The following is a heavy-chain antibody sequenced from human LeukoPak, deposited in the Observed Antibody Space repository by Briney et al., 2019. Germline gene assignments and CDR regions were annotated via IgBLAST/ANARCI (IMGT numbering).Heavy chain of an antibody. CDR1: GYSISSGYY. D-gene: IGHD3-22*01. V-gene: IGHV4-38-2*02. CDR3: ARELDSSDDAFDI. Sequence: SETLSLTCTVSGYSISSGYYWGWIRQPPGKGLEWIGSIYHSGSTYYNPSLKSRVTISVDTSKNQFSLKLSSVTAADTAVYYCARELDSSDDAFDIWGQGTMVTVSS. CDR2: IYHSGST. J-gene: IGHJ3*02.